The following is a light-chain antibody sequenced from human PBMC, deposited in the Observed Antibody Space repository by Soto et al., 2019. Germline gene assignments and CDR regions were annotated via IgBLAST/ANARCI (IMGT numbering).Light chain of an antibody. V-gene: IGLV2-23*01. CDR2: EDS. J-gene: IGLJ1*01. CDR3: CSYAGSSTFV. CDR1: SSDVGGYNL. Sequence: QSALTQPASVSGSPGQSITISCTGTSSDVGGYNLVSWYQRHPGKAPKLMIYEDSKRPSGLSNRFSGSRSGNTASLTISGLQAEDEADYYCCSYAGSSTFVFGTGTKVTV.